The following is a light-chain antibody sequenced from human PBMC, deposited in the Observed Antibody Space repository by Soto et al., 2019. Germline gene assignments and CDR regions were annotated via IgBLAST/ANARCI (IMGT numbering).Light chain of an antibody. Sequence: QSAPTQPASVSGSPGQSITISCTGTSSDVGGYNYVSWYQQHPGKAPKLLIYDVSNRPSGASNRFSGSKSGNTASLTISGLQAEDEADYYCSSYTGSTTLHYVFGTGTKVTVL. CDR3: SSYTGSTTLHYV. CDR1: SSDVGGYNY. V-gene: IGLV2-14*01. J-gene: IGLJ1*01. CDR2: DVS.